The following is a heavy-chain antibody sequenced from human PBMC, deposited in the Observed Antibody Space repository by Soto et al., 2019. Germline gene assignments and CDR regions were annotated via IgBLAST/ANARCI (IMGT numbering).Heavy chain of an antibody. V-gene: IGHV3-23*01. J-gene: IGHJ4*02. D-gene: IGHD1-20*01. CDR3: AKSLGITGTPFDY. Sequence: LRLSCAASGFTFSSYAMSWVRQAPGKGLEWVSAISGSGGSTYYADSVKGRFTISRDNSKNTLYLQMNSLRAEDTAVYYCAKSLGITGTPFDYWGQGTLVTVSS. CDR2: ISGSGGST. CDR1: GFTFSSYA.